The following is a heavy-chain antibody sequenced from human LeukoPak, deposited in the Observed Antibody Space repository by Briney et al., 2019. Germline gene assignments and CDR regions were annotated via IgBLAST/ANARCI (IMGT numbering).Heavy chain of an antibody. Sequence: GESLKISCKASGYNFTNYWIGWVRQMPGKGLEWMGIIYPGDSDTRYSPSFQGQVTISADKSTSTAFLQWRSLRASDNAMYYCARVLAAAGYDAFDIWGQGTMVTVSS. CDR3: ARVLAAAGYDAFDI. CDR1: GYNFTNYW. J-gene: IGHJ3*02. V-gene: IGHV5-51*01. CDR2: IYPGDSDT. D-gene: IGHD6-13*01.